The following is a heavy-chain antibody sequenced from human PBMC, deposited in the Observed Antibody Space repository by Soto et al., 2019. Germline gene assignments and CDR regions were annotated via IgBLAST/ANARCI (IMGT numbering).Heavy chain of an antibody. D-gene: IGHD3-10*01. CDR3: ASTMVRGVIVPLFDY. V-gene: IGHV1-69*02. J-gene: IGHJ4*02. CDR1: GGTFSSYT. Sequence: GASVKVSCKASGGTFSSYTISWVRQAPGQGLEWMGRIIPILGIANYAQKFQGRVTITADKSTSTAYMELSSLRSEDTAVYYCASTMVRGVIVPLFDYWGQGTLVTSPQ. CDR2: IIPILGIA.